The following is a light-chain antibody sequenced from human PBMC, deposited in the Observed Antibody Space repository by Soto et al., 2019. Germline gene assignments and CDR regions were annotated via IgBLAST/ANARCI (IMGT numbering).Light chain of an antibody. CDR3: QQYSSSPIT. CDR1: QSVSSNY. V-gene: IGKV3-20*01. J-gene: IGKJ5*01. CDR2: GAS. Sequence: EIVLTQSPGTLSLSPGERATLSCRASQSVSSNYLAWYQQKPGQAPRFLIYGASTRANGIPDRFSGSGSGTEFTLTISRLDPEDFAVYYCQQYSSSPITFGQGTRLEI.